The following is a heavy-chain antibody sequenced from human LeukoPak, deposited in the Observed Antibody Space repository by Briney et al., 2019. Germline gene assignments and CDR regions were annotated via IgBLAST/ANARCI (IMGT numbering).Heavy chain of an antibody. D-gene: IGHD3-22*01. Sequence: GGXLRLSCAASGFTFDDYAMHWVRQAPGKGLEWVSGISWNRGSIVYADSVKGRFTISRDNAKKCLYLQMNSLRAEDMALYYCAKGEDYDSSGYSYFDYWGQGTLVTVSS. CDR3: AKGEDYDSSGYSYFDY. V-gene: IGHV3-9*03. CDR1: GFTFDDYA. J-gene: IGHJ4*02. CDR2: ISWNRGSI.